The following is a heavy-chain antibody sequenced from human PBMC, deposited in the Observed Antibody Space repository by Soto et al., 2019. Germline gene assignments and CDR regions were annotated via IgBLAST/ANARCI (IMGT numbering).Heavy chain of an antibody. J-gene: IGHJ4*02. Sequence: GGSLRLSCAASGFTFSDYYMSWIRQAPGKGLEWVPYISSSGSTIYYADSVKGRFTISRDNAKNSLYLQMNSLRAEDTTVYYCARDADGYSVFDYWGQGTLVTVSS. CDR1: GFTFSDYY. CDR2: ISSSGSTI. D-gene: IGHD4-4*01. V-gene: IGHV3-11*01. CDR3: ARDADGYSVFDY.